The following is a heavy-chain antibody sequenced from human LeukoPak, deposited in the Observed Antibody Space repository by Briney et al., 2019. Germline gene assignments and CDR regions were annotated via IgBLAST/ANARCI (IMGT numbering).Heavy chain of an antibody. CDR1: GFTFSSYS. CDR2: ISSSSSYI. CDR3: ARDRLNRSGWSP. Sequence: GGSLRLSCAASGFTFSSYSMNWVRQAPGKGLEWVSSISSSSSYIYYADSVKGRFTISRDNAKNSLYLQMNSLRAEDTAVHYCARDRLNRSGWSPWGQGTLVTVSS. D-gene: IGHD6-19*01. J-gene: IGHJ5*02. V-gene: IGHV3-21*01.